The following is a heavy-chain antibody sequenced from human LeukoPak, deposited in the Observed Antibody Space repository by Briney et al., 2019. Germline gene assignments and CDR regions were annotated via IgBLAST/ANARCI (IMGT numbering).Heavy chain of an antibody. CDR1: GFTFRGFG. D-gene: IGHD2-2*01. V-gene: IGHV3-33*01. Sequence: PGGSLRLSCAASGFTFRGFGMHWVRQAPGKGLEWVAVIWYDGSKTYYADSVKGRFTISRDNPKNMLYLEMNSPRAEDTAVYYCARDYEEYQLPVYYFDYWGQGTLVTVSS. J-gene: IGHJ4*02. CDR3: ARDYEEYQLPVYYFDY. CDR2: IWYDGSKT.